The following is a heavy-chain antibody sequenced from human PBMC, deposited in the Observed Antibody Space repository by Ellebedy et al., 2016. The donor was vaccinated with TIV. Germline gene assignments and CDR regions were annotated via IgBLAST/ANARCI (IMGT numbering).Heavy chain of an antibody. D-gene: IGHD3-16*02. CDR1: GGSISSSNW. J-gene: IGHJ4*02. CDR3: ARGKSGIRLGEVSTNYFDY. CDR2: IYHSGST. Sequence: MPSETLSLTCAVSGGSISSSNWWSWVRPPPGKGLEWIGDIYHSGSTNYNPSLKSRVTISVDKSKNQFSLKLSSVTAADTAVYYCARGKSGIRLGEVSTNYFDYWGQGTLVTVSS. V-gene: IGHV4-4*02.